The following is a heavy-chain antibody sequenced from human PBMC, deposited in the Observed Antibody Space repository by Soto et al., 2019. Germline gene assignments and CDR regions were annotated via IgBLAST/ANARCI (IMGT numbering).Heavy chain of an antibody. V-gene: IGHV4-59*01. CDR1: GGSINSYY. Sequence: SETLSLTCTVSGGSINSYYWSWIRQPPGKGLEWIGYIYYSGSTNYNPSLKSRVTISIDTSKNQFSLKLNSVTAADTAVYFCASGHYYFDYWGRGTLVTVSS. CDR3: ASGHYYFDY. J-gene: IGHJ4*02. CDR2: IYYSGST. D-gene: IGHD2-21*02.